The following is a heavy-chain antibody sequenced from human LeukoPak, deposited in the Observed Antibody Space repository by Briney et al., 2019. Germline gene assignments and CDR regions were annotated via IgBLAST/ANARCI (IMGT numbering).Heavy chain of an antibody. Sequence: GGSLRLSCAASGFTFSSYWMSWVRQAPGKGLEWVSSISSSSSYIYYADSVKGRFTISRDNAKNSLYLQMNSLRAEDTAVYYCAREYCSGGSCYFDYWGQGTLVTVSS. CDR1: GFTFSSYW. V-gene: IGHV3-21*01. CDR3: AREYCSGGSCYFDY. D-gene: IGHD2-15*01. J-gene: IGHJ4*02. CDR2: ISSSSSYI.